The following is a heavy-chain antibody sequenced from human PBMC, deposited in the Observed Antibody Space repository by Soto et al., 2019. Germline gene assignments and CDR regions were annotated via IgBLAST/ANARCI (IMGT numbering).Heavy chain of an antibody. CDR2: ISGSGGST. CDR3: AKDPWYSSSAGDWFDP. CDR1: GFTFSSYA. Sequence: GGSLRLSCAASGFTFSSYAMSWVRQAPGKGLEWVSAISGSGGSTYYADSVKGRFTISRDNSKNTLYLQMNSLRAEDTAVYYCAKDPWYSSSAGDWFDPWGQGTLVTVSS. D-gene: IGHD6-6*01. J-gene: IGHJ5*02. V-gene: IGHV3-23*01.